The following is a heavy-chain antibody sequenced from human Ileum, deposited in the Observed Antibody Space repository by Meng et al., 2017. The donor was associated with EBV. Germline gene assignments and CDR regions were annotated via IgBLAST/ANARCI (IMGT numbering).Heavy chain of an antibody. Sequence: GQSPEQGSRPLNLSGTLSVTCTVSCGSLSSYHCRWMRQHPVKGLEYIGQNSYHGSTTYTPSSKSRVTISVASSKNQFSLVLDSVTDADTAVYYCARGGWSLDYWGQGTLVTVSS. D-gene: IGHD2-15*01. CDR3: ARGGWSLDY. V-gene: IGHV4-59*08. CDR2: NSYHGST. CDR1: CGSLSSYH. J-gene: IGHJ4*02.